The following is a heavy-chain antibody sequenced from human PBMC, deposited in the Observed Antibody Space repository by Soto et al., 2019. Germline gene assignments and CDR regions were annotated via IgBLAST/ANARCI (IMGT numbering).Heavy chain of an antibody. Sequence: QVQLVESGGGVVQPGGSLRLSCAASGFTFSTYAMHWVRQAPGKGLEWVAVIWYDGSNKYYADSVKGRFTISRDNSKNTLYRQMNSLRAEDTAVYHCARALLLGGGRNHPYFDYWCQGTLVTASS. J-gene: IGHJ4*02. V-gene: IGHV3-33*01. CDR2: IWYDGSNK. CDR1: GFTFSTYA. CDR3: ARALLLGGGRNHPYFDY. D-gene: IGHD3-16*01.